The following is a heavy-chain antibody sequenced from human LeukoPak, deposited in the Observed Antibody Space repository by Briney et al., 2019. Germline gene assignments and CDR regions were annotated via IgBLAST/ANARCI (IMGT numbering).Heavy chain of an antibody. CDR2: IDHSGST. D-gene: IGHD6-13*01. CDR3: ARISWYYFDY. V-gene: IGHV4-34*01. J-gene: IGHJ4*02. CDR1: GESLSGFY. Sequence: MASETLSLTCAVYGESLSGFYWNWIRQPPGKGLEWIGEIDHSGSTNYNPSLKSRVTISVDTSKNQFSLKLSSVTAADTAVYYCARISWYYFDYWGQGTLVTVSS.